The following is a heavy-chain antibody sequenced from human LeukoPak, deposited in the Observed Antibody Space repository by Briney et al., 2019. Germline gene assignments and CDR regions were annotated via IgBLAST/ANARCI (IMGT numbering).Heavy chain of an antibody. CDR3: AEAGGGDLNGMDV. V-gene: IGHV3-30*18. Sequence: GRSLRLSCAASGFTFSSYGMHWVRQAPGKGLEWVAVISYDGSNKYYADSVKGRFTISRDNSKNTLYLQMNSLRAEDTAVYYCAEAGGGDLNGMDVWGKGTTVTVSS. CDR2: ISYDGSNK. CDR1: GFTFSSYG. J-gene: IGHJ6*04. D-gene: IGHD2-21*01.